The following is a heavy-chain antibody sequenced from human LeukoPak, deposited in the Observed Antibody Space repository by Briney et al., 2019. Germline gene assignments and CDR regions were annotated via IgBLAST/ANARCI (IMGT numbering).Heavy chain of an antibody. CDR3: TLTIFGVVTPPFDY. J-gene: IGHJ4*02. D-gene: IGHD3-3*01. CDR2: ISWSSGSI. V-gene: IGHV3-9*01. Sequence: PGGSLRLSCAASGFTFDDYAMHWVRHAPGKGLEWVSGISWSSGSIGYADSVKGRFTISRDNAKNSLYLQMNSLRAEDTAVYYCTLTIFGVVTPPFDYWGQGTLVTVSS. CDR1: GFTFDDYA.